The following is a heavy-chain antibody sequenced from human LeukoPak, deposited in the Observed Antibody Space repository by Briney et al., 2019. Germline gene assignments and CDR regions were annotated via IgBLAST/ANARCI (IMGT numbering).Heavy chain of an antibody. Sequence: GAPVKVSCKASGYTFTSYGISWVRQAPGQGLEWMGWISGYNGNTKYVQKLQGRVTLTTDTSTSTAYMELRSLRSDDTAVYYCASPTSYGFSWASPLDSWGQGTLVTVSS. D-gene: IGHD2/OR15-2a*01. CDR3: ASPTSYGFSWASPLDS. CDR2: ISGYNGNT. V-gene: IGHV1-18*01. CDR1: GYTFTSYG. J-gene: IGHJ4*02.